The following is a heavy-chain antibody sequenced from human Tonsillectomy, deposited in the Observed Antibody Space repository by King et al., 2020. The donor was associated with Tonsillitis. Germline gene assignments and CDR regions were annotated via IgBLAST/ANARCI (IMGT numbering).Heavy chain of an antibody. CDR2: IKQDGSEK. Sequence: VQLVESGGGLVQPGGSLRLSCAVSGFTLSSYWMTWVRQAPGKGLEWVANIKQDGSEKYYVDSVKGRFTISRDNAKNSLYLQINSLRAEDTAVDYCARDRGAFDIWGQGTMVTVSS. CDR1: GFTLSSYW. D-gene: IGHD3-10*01. J-gene: IGHJ3*02. V-gene: IGHV3-7*03. CDR3: ARDRGAFDI.